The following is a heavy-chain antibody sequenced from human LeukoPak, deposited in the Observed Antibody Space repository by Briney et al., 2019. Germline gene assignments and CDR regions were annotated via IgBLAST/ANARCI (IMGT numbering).Heavy chain of an antibody. J-gene: IGHJ5*02. CDR3: ARHAIVVVPAAIGRNWFDP. CDR2: IYTSGST. V-gene: IGHV4-4*07. CDR1: GGSISSYY. Sequence: SETLSLTCTVSGGSISSYYWSWIRQPAGKGPEWIGRIYTSGSTNYNPSLKSRVTMSVDTSKNQFSLKLSSVTAADTAVYYCARHAIVVVPAAIGRNWFDPWGQGTLVTVSS. D-gene: IGHD2-2*02.